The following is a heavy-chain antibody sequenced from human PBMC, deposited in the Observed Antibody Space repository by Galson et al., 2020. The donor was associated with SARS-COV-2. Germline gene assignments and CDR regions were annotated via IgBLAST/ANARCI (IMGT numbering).Heavy chain of an antibody. J-gene: IGHJ4*02. CDR2: ISHRGST. CDR3: AILYFFGPLFDY. Sequence: SETLSLTCTVSGDSMSSGTYHWAWLRQPPGKGLEWIGSISHRGSTYYNPSLKSRVTISGDTSKNHFSLSLSSVTAADTAVYYCAILYFFGPLFDYWGQGTLVTVSS. D-gene: IGHD3-3*01. V-gene: IGHV4-39*07. CDR1: GDSMSSGTYH.